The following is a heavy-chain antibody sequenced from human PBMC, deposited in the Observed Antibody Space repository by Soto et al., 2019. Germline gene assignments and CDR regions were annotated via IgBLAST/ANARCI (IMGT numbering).Heavy chain of an antibody. D-gene: IGHD2-2*01. CDR2: IIPIFGTA. CDR1: GGTFSSYA. Sequence: SVKVSCKASGGTFSSYAISWVRQAPGQGLEWMGGIIPIFGTANYAQKLQGRVTITADESTSTAYMELSSLRSEETAVYYCAREKEYCSSTSCYAYAFDIWGQGTMVTVSS. V-gene: IGHV1-69*13. J-gene: IGHJ3*02. CDR3: AREKEYCSSTSCYAYAFDI.